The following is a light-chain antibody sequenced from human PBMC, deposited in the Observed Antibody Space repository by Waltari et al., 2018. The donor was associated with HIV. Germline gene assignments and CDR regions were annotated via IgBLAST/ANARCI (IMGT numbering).Light chain of an antibody. CDR1: QDVGNW. CDR3: QQANIFPLT. V-gene: IGKV1-12*01. J-gene: IGKJ4*01. Sequence: DIRVTQSPSSVSASAGDRVTITCRASQDVGNWLACYQQKRGKAPELLIHDISTLQSGVPSRFSGSGSGTDFTLTISSLQPEDIATYYCQQANIFPLTFGGGTKVEIK. CDR2: DIS.